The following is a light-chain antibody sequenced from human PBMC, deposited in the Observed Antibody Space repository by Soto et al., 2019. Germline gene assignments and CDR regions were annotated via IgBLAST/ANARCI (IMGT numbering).Light chain of an antibody. CDR1: SGHSSYA. CDR3: QTCGTGIRV. CDR2: LNSDGSH. J-gene: IGLJ2*01. Sequence: QSVLTQSPSASSSLGASVKLTCTLSSGHSSYAIAWHQQQPEKGARYLMKLNSDGSHSKGDGIPDRFSGSSSGAERYLTISSLQSEDEADYYCQTCGTGIRVFGGGTKLTVL. V-gene: IGLV4-69*01.